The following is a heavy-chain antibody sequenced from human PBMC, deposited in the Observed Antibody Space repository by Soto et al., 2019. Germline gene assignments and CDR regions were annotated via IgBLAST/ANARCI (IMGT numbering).Heavy chain of an antibody. D-gene: IGHD2-2*01. V-gene: IGHV4-34*01. CDR1: GGSFSGYY. CDR3: ARVLIVVVPAAMCNWFDP. Sequence: TSGTLSLTCAVYGGSFSGYYWSWIRQPPGKGLEWIGEINHSGSTNYNPSLKSRVTISVDTSKNQFSLKLSSVTAADTAVYYCARVLIVVVPAAMCNWFDPWGQGTLVTVSS. J-gene: IGHJ5*02. CDR2: INHSGST.